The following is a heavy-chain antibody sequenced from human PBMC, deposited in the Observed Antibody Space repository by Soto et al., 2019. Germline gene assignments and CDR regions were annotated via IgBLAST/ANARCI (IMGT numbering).Heavy chain of an antibody. J-gene: IGHJ4*02. V-gene: IGHV3-23*01. CDR1: GFTFGEYA. Sequence: EVQLLESGGGLVQAGGSLTLACAASGFTFGEYALTWVRQAPGKGLEWVSAISGSGGDTYYADSVKGRFTISRDNFKDTLFLQMNSLRAEDTALYYCAKDPGYSGNYLLFDYWGQGTLVTVSS. D-gene: IGHD1-26*01. CDR2: ISGSGGDT. CDR3: AKDPGYSGNYLLFDY.